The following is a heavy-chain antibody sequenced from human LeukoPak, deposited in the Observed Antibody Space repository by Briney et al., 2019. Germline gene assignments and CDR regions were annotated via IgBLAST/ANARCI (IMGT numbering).Heavy chain of an antibody. CDR3: AKTVSSSWGFFDS. CDR2: VRDNGSTK. CDR1: GFTFRSYG. V-gene: IGHV3-30*02. Sequence: PGGSLRLSCAASGFTFRSYGMHWVRQAPGKGLEWMAFVRDNGSTKYYADSVKGRFTISRDNSRSTLFLQMNSLRAEDTAVYFCAKTVSSSWGFFDSGGQGTLVTVS. D-gene: IGHD6-6*01. J-gene: IGHJ4*02.